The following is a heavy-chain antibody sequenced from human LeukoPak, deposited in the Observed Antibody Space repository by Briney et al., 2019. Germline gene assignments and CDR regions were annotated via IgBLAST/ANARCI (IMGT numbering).Heavy chain of an antibody. J-gene: IGHJ6*03. V-gene: IGHV1-2*02. CDR1: GYTFTGYY. CDR2: INPNSGGT. D-gene: IGHD6-13*01. Sequence: ASVKVSCKASGYTFTGYYMHWVRQAPGQGLEWMGWINPNSGGTNYAQKFQGRVTMTRDTSISTAYMELSRLRSDDTAVYYCASEAAGSPGYYYYMDVWGKGTTVTVSS. CDR3: ASEAAGSPGYYYYMDV.